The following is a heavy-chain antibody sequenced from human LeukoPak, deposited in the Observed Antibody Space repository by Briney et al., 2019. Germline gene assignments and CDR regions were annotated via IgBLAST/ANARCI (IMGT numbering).Heavy chain of an antibody. CDR3: ARGSDDSSGYLVPSHFDY. V-gene: IGHV3-30-3*01. Sequence: GGSLRLSRAASGFTFSSYAMHWVRQAPGKGLEWVAVISYDGSNKYYADSVKGRFTISRDNSKNTLYLQMNSLRAEDTAVYYCARGSDDSSGYLVPSHFDYWGQGTLVTVSS. D-gene: IGHD3-22*01. CDR1: GFTFSSYA. J-gene: IGHJ4*02. CDR2: ISYDGSNK.